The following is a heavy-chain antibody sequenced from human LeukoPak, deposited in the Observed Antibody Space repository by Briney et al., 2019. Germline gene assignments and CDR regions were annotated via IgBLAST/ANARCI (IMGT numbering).Heavy chain of an antibody. Sequence: SETLSLTCTVSGGSIFSSNSYWGWIRQPPGKGLEWIGSIYYSGNTYYNASLKSRVTISVGTSKNQFSLKLNSVTAADTAVYYCARRPNYYFDYWGQGTLVTVSS. CDR2: IYYSGNT. D-gene: IGHD1-1*01. CDR1: GGSIFSSNSY. V-gene: IGHV4-39*01. J-gene: IGHJ4*02. CDR3: ARRPNYYFDY.